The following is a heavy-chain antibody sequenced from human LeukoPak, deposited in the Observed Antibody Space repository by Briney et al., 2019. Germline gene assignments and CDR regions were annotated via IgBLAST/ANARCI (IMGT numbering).Heavy chain of an antibody. CDR3: ARGAAAAGTEY. CDR1: GGSISSYY. CDR2: IYTSGST. D-gene: IGHD6-13*01. Sequence: SEALSLTCTVSGGSISSYYWSWIRQPAGKGLEWIGRIYTSGSTNYNPSLKSRCTTSVDTSKNQFSLKLSSVTAADADVYYCARGAAAAGTEYWGQGTLVTVSS. J-gene: IGHJ4*02. V-gene: IGHV4-4*07.